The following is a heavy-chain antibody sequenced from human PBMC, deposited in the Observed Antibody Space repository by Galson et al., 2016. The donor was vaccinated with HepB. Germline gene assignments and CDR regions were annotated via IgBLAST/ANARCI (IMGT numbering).Heavy chain of an antibody. D-gene: IGHD1-1*01. CDR3: ARDLSIGGGSTWYSVMDV. CDR2: INHEGSEE. CDR1: GFTFSNYW. J-gene: IGHJ6*02. V-gene: IGHV3-7*03. Sequence: SLRLSCAASGFTFSNYWMTWVRQAPGKGQEWVANINHEGSEENYVDSMKGRFTISRDNAKNSLFLQINSLRPEDAAVYYCARDLSIGGGSTWYSVMDVWGQGTTVTVSS.